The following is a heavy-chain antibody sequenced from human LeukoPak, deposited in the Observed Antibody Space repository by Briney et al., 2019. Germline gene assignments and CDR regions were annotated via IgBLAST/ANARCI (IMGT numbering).Heavy chain of an antibody. V-gene: IGHV1-69*05. CDR3: ARAGHYYDSSGYLPFDY. CDR2: IIPIFGTA. CDR1: GGTFSSYA. Sequence: ASVTVSCKASGGTFSSYAISWVRQAPGQGLEWMGGIIPIFGTANYAQKFQGRVTITTDESTSTAYMELSSLRSEDTAVYYCARAGHYYDSSGYLPFDYWGQGTLVTVSS. J-gene: IGHJ4*02. D-gene: IGHD3-22*01.